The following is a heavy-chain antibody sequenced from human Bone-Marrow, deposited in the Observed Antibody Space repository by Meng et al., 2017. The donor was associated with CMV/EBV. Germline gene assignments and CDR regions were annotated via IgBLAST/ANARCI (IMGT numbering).Heavy chain of an antibody. CDR3: VHRVGIAVAGNFDY. J-gene: IGHJ4*02. CDR2: IYWNDDK. Sequence: SGPTLVKPTQTLTLTCTFSGFSLSTSGVGVGWIRQPPGKALEWLALIYWNDDKRYSPSLKSRLTITKDTSKNQVVLTMTNMDPVDTATYYCVHRVGIAVAGNFDYWGQGTLVTVSS. D-gene: IGHD6-19*01. CDR1: GFSLSTSGVG. V-gene: IGHV2-5*01.